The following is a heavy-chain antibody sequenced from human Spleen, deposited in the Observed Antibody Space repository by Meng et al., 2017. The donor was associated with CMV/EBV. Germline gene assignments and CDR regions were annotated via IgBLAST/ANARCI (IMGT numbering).Heavy chain of an antibody. CDR3: ARYGKVGYGMDV. CDR2: INPNSGGT. J-gene: IGHJ6*02. V-gene: IGHV1-2*02. CDR1: GYTFTGYY. Sequence: ASVKVSCKASGYTFTGYYMHWVRQAPGQGLEWMGWINPNSGGTNYAQKFQGRVTMTRDTSISTAYMELSRLRSEDTAVYYCARYGKVGYGMDVWGQGTTVTVSS. D-gene: IGHD3-10*01.